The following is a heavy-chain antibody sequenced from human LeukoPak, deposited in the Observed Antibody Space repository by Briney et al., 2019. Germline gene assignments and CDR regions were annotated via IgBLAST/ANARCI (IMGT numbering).Heavy chain of an antibody. Sequence: SETLSLTCTVSSGSISSTTYYWGWIRQPPGKGLEWIGSIYYSGSTYYNPSPKSRVTISVDTSRNQFSLKLSSVTAADTAVYYCARDHACSNGVCSYFDYWGQGTLVTVSS. V-gene: IGHV4-39*07. CDR3: ARDHACSNGVCSYFDY. J-gene: IGHJ4*02. CDR1: SGSISSTTYY. CDR2: IYYSGST. D-gene: IGHD2-8*01.